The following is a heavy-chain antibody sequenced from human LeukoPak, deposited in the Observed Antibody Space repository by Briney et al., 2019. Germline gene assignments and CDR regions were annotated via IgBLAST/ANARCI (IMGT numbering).Heavy chain of an antibody. CDR1: GDSNSSYY. V-gene: IGHV4-59*01. D-gene: IGHD1-20*01. CDR3: ARVVDNWNFDI. Sequence: SETLSLTCTVSGDSNSSYYWSWIRQPPGKGLEWIGYKYYSESTNYNPSLKSRVTISVDTSKNQFSLKLSSVTAADTAVYYCARVVDNWNFDIWGQGTRVTVSS. CDR2: KYYSEST. J-gene: IGHJ3*02.